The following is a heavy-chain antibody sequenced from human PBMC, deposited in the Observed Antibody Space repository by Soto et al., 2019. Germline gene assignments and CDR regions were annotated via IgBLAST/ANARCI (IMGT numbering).Heavy chain of an antibody. J-gene: IGHJ5*02. V-gene: IGHV4-59*01. CDR3: AREARIGLGSEFDP. CDR1: GGSISSYY. CDR2: IYYSGST. Sequence: ETLSLTCTVSGGSISSYYWSWIRQPPGKGLEWIGYIYYSGSTNYNPSLKSRVTISVDTSKNQFSLKLSSVTAADTAVYYCAREARIGLGSEFDPWGQGTLVTVSS. D-gene: IGHD3-10*01.